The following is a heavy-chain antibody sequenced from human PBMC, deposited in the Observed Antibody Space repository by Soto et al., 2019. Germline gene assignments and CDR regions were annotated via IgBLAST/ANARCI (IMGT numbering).Heavy chain of an antibody. D-gene: IGHD2-2*01. CDR3: ASYCSSSSCYTFEY. CDR1: GFTFSNYW. J-gene: IGHJ4*02. V-gene: IGHV3-7*03. Sequence: GGALRLSCAASGFTFSNYWMAWVRQAPGKGLEWVGNIKRDGTEIYYVDSVKGRFTISRDNAENSLYLQMHSLRAEDTAIYYCASYCSSSSCYTFEYWGRGTLVTVSS. CDR2: IKRDGTEI.